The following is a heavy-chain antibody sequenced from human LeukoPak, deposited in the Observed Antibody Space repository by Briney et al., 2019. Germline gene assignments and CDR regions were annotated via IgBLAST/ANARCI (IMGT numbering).Heavy chain of an antibody. V-gene: IGHV3-23*01. J-gene: IGHJ3*02. CDR3: AKEINYYDSSGSDAFDI. D-gene: IGHD3-22*01. CDR1: GFTFSSHA. CDR2: ISGSGGST. Sequence: GGSLRLSCAASGFTFSSHAMSWVRQAPGKGLEWVSAISGSGGSTYYADSVKGRFTISRDNSKNTLYLQMNSLRAEDTAVYYCAKEINYYDSSGSDAFDIWGQGTMVTVSS.